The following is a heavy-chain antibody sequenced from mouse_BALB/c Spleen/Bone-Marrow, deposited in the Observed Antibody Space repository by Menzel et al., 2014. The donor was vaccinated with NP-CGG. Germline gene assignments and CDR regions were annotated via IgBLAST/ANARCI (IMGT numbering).Heavy chain of an antibody. CDR1: GFPFSRYD. CDR2: ISSGGPYT. V-gene: IGHV5-9*02. Sequence: VQGVESGGGLVKPGGSLKLSCAASGFPFSRYDMSWVRQTPEKMLEWVATISSGGPYTYYPVSVKGRFTISRDNARNTLYLQMSGLRSEDTALYYCARQDGYDGTWFAYWGQGTLVTVSA. J-gene: IGHJ3*01. CDR3: ARQDGYDGTWFAY. D-gene: IGHD2-2*01.